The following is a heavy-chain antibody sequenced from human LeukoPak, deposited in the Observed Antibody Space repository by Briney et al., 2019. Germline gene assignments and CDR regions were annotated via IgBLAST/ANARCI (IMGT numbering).Heavy chain of an antibody. D-gene: IGHD3-16*01. CDR1: GFTLSNYW. J-gene: IGHJ4*02. CDR3: AVGENLDY. V-gene: IGHV3-74*01. Sequence: GSLRLSCSASGFTLSNYWMHWVRQAPGKGLVWVSRINTDGSSTNYADSVKGRFTVSRDNAKNTLYLQMNSLRAEDTAVYYCAVGENLDYWGQGTLVTVSS. CDR2: INTDGSST.